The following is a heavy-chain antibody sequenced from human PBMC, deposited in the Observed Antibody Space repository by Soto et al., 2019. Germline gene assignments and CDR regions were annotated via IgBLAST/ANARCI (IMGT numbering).Heavy chain of an antibody. CDR2: INPNSGGT. J-gene: IGHJ3*02. Sequence: GAPVKVSCKASGYTFTGYYMHWVRQAPGQGLEWMGWINPNSGGTDYAQKFQGWVTMTRDTSISTAYMELSRLRSDDTAVYYCARGRNKGADDAFDIWGQGTMVTVSS. CDR1: GYTFTGYY. D-gene: IGHD3-16*01. V-gene: IGHV1-2*04. CDR3: ARGRNKGADDAFDI.